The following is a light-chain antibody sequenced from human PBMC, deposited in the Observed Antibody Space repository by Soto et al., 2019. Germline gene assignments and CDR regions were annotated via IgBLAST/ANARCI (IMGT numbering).Light chain of an antibody. CDR3: SSYTGSSTV. CDR1: SIDVGGYNY. Sequence: QSALTQPASVSGSPGQSITISCTGTSIDVGGYNYVSWYQQHPGKAPKFMIYDVNNRPSGVSNRFSGSKSGNTASLTISGLQAEDEADYYCSSYTGSSTVFGGGTKLTVL. J-gene: IGLJ2*01. CDR2: DVN. V-gene: IGLV2-14*01.